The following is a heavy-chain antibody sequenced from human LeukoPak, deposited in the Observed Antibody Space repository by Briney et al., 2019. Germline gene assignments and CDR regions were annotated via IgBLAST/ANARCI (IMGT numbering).Heavy chain of an antibody. J-gene: IGHJ3*01. CDR3: ARTRDGYNDAYDL. CDR1: GGTFSSYA. V-gene: IGHV1-2*02. Sequence: ASVKVSCKASGGTFSSYAISWVRQAPGQGLEWMGWINPNSGGTNYAQKFQGRVTLTRDTSTSTVYMELSSLRSEDTAIYCARTRDGYNDAYDLWGQGTVVTVPS. D-gene: IGHD5-24*01. CDR2: INPNSGGT.